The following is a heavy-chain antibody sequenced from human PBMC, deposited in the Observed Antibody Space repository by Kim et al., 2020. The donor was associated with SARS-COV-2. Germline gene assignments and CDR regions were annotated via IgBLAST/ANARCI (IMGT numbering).Heavy chain of an antibody. D-gene: IGHD2-2*01. V-gene: IGHV1-69*10. J-gene: IGHJ6*02. CDR1: GGIFSSFA. Sequence: SVKVSCKTSGGIFSSFAISWVRQAPGQGLEWMGGIIPILPRTNSPQTFQGRVTITADESTSTAFLEVSGLTSEDTAVYYCARGDIVVVPPAIPDPRGQQDFYYGMDVWGQGTTVTV. CDR2: IIPILPRT. CDR3: ARGDIVVVPPAIPDPRGQQDFYYGMDV.